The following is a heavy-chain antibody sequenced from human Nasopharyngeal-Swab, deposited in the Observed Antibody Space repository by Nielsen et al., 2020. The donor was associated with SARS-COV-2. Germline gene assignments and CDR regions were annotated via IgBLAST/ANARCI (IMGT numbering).Heavy chain of an antibody. CDR1: GYSFTSYW. J-gene: IGHJ4*02. V-gene: IGHV5-51*01. D-gene: IGHD5-18*01. Sequence: GESLKISCKTSGYSFTSYWIGWVRQMPGKGLEWMGFIYPGDSESRYSPSFQGQVIISDDKSISTAYLQWSSLKASDTAMYYCARRGYTYGYNYYFDYWGQGTLVTVSS. CDR3: ARRGYTYGYNYYFDY. CDR2: IYPGDSES.